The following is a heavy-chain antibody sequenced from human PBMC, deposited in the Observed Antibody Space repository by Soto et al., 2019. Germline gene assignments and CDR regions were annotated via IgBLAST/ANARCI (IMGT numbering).Heavy chain of an antibody. Sequence: PSETLSLTCAVYGGSFSGYYWSWIRQPPGKGLEWIGEINHSGSTNYNPSLKSRVTISVDTSKNQFSLKLSSVTAADTAVYYCARDRFIRQGSGWLNWFDPWGQGTLVTVSS. D-gene: IGHD6-19*01. CDR3: ARDRFIRQGSGWLNWFDP. CDR2: INHSGST. J-gene: IGHJ5*02. V-gene: IGHV4-34*09. CDR1: GGSFSGYY.